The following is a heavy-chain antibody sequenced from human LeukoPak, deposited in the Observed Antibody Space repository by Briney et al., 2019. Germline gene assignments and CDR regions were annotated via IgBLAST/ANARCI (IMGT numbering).Heavy chain of an antibody. CDR3: ARDISGAYSSSWHFDY. D-gene: IGHD6-13*01. CDR1: GFTFSSYG. CDR2: IWYDGSNK. J-gene: IGHJ4*02. V-gene: IGHV3-33*01. Sequence: GGSLRLSCAASGFTFSSYGMHWVRQAPGKGLEWVAVIWYDGSNKYYADSAKGRFTISRDNSKNTLYLQMNSLRAEDTAVYYCARDISGAYSSSWHFDYWGQGTLVTVSS.